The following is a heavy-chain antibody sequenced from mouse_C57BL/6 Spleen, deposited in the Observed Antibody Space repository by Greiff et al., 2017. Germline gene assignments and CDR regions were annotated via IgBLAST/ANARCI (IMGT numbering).Heavy chain of an antibody. J-gene: IGHJ4*01. V-gene: IGHV5-4*01. Sequence: EVQRVESGGGLVKPGGSLKLSCAASGFTFSSYAMSWVRQTPEKRLEWVATISDGGSYTYYPDNVKGRFTISRDNAKNNLYLQMSHLKSEDTAMYYCARALFYGSSYGAMDYWGQGTSVTVSS. CDR1: GFTFSSYA. CDR3: ARALFYGSSYGAMDY. CDR2: ISDGGSYT. D-gene: IGHD1-1*01.